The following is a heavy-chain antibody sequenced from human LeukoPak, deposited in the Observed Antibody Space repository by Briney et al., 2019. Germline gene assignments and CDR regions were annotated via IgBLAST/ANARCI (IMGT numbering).Heavy chain of an antibody. CDR3: AKLSGYQSTRGYYFDY. CDR1: GFTFSSYG. CDR2: ISYDGSNK. Sequence: PGGSLRLSCAASGFTFSSYGMHRVRQAPGKGLEWVAVISYDGSNKYYADSVKGRFTISRDNSKNTLYLQMNSLRAEDTAVYYCAKLSGYQSTRGYYFDYWGQGTLVTVSS. D-gene: IGHD3-22*01. V-gene: IGHV3-30*18. J-gene: IGHJ4*02.